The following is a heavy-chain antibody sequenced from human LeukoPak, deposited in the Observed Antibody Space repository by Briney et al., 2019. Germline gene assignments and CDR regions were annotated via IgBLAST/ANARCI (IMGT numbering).Heavy chain of an antibody. CDR3: ARVGIAVAYGAFDI. CDR2: INHSGST. Sequence: PSETLSLTCAVYGGSFRGYYWSWIRQPPGKGLEWIGEINHSGSTNYNPSLKSRVTISVDTSKNQFSLKLSSVTAADTAVYYCARVGIAVAYGAFDIWGQGTMVTVSS. J-gene: IGHJ3*02. D-gene: IGHD6-19*01. CDR1: GGSFRGYY. V-gene: IGHV4-34*01.